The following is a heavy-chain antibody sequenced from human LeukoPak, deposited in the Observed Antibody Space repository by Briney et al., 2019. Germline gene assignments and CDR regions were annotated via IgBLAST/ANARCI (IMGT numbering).Heavy chain of an antibody. CDR2: IYYSGST. CDR3: ARSVEGYSYGYSWSDP. Sequence: SETLSLTCTVSGGSVSSGSYYWSWIRQPPGKGLEWIGYIYYSGSTNYNPSLKSRVTISVDTSKNQFSLRLSSVTAADTAVYYCARSVEGYSYGYSWSDPWGQGTLVTVSS. CDR1: GGSVSSGSYY. V-gene: IGHV4-61*01. D-gene: IGHD5-18*01. J-gene: IGHJ5*02.